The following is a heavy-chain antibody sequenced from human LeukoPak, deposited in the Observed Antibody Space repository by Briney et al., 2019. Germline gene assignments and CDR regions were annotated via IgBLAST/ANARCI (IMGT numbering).Heavy chain of an antibody. CDR3: ARDLRNYYDSSGYYDY. V-gene: IGHV4-59*01. D-gene: IGHD3-22*01. CDR1: GGSISSYY. CDR2: IYYSGST. Sequence: PSETLSLTCTVSGGSISSYYWSWIRQPPGQGLEWIGYIYYSGSTNYNPSLKSRVTISVDTSKNQFSLKLNSVTAADTAVYYCARDLRNYYDSSGYYDYWGQGTLVTVSS. J-gene: IGHJ4*02.